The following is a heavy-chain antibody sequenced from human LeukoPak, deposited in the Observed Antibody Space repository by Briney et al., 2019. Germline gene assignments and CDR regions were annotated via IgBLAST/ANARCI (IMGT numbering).Heavy chain of an antibody. CDR2: IYPGDSDT. D-gene: IGHD3-22*01. V-gene: IGHV5-51*01. J-gene: IGHJ5*02. CDR1: GYSFTSYW. Sequence: GQSLKISCKGSGYSFTSYWIGWVRQMPGKGLEWMGIIYPGDSDTRYSPSFQGQVTISADKSISTAYLQWSSLKASDTAMYYCARAAPYYYDSSGSEGWFDPWGQGTLVTVSS. CDR3: ARAAPYYYDSSGSEGWFDP.